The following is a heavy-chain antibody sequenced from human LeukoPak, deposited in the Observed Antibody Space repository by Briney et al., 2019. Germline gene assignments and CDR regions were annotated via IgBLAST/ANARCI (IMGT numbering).Heavy chain of an antibody. Sequence: GGSLRLSCVVSVFTYNRCWVSWVRQAPGKGLEGVSAISGSGGSTYYADSVKGRFTISRDNSKNTLYLQMNSLRAEDTAVYYCAPGTGGYWGQGTLVTVSS. CDR1: VFTYNRCW. D-gene: IGHD1-1*01. J-gene: IGHJ4*02. CDR2: ISGSGGST. CDR3: APGTGGY. V-gene: IGHV3-23*01.